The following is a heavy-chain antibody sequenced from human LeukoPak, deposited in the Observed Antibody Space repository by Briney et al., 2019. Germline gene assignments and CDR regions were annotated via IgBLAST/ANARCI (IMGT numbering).Heavy chain of an antibody. V-gene: IGHV3-23*01. CDR1: GFTFSSYG. J-gene: IGHJ5*02. CDR3: AKGYYGSGTYGWFDP. Sequence: GGSLRLSCAASGFTFSSYGMSWVRQAPGKGLEWVSGISASGDNTYYADSVKGRFTISRDNSKKKLYLQMNSLRAEDTAVYYCAKGYYGSGTYGWFDPWGQGTLVTVSS. CDR2: ISASGDNT. D-gene: IGHD3-10*01.